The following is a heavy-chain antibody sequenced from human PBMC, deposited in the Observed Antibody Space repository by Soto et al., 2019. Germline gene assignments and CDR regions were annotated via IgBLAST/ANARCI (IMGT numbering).Heavy chain of an antibody. V-gene: IGHV3-30*19. D-gene: IGHD1-1*01. J-gene: IGHJ4*02. CDR3: VSDDDNIDNGLDH. CDR2: IPHDGTYQ. Sequence: QVQLVESGGGVVQPGGSLRLSCTASGFTFSSYGMHWVRQAPGKGLQWVAVIPHDGTYQYYLDSVKGRFTISRDNSKDTLYLQMNSLRVEDTAVYYCVSDDDNIDNGLDHWGQGTLVTVSS. CDR1: GFTFSSYG.